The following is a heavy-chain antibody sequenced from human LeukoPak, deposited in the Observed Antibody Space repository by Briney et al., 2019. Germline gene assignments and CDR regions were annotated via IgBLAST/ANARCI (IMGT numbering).Heavy chain of an antibody. Sequence: ASVKVSCKASGYTFTGYYMHWVRQAPGQGLEWMGWINPISGGTNYVQKFQGRVTMTRDTSISTAYMELSRLRSDDTAVYYCARGGVLKSVDYWGQGTLVAVSS. CDR3: ARGGVLKSVDY. D-gene: IGHD3-16*01. CDR1: GYTFTGYY. CDR2: INPISGGT. J-gene: IGHJ4*02. V-gene: IGHV1-2*02.